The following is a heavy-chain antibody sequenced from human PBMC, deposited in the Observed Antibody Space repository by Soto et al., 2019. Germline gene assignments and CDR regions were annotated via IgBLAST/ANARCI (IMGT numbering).Heavy chain of an antibody. V-gene: IGHV1-18*01. CDR3: ARGRIVASIHYVFVM. J-gene: IGHJ3*01. Sequence: QGQLLQSGDEVKTPGASVRVSCRASGYPFTSYGISWVRQAPGQGLEWVAWISAYNGKRDTAQKCQGRVTMHLGTTTDTGHMGLGDRTSADTAVYYCARGRIVASIHYVFVMWGQGTKVTVSS. CDR2: ISAYNGKR. D-gene: IGHD1-26*01. CDR1: GYPFTSYG.